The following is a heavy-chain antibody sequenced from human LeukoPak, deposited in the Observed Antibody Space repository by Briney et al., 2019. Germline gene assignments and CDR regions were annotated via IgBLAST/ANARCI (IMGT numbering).Heavy chain of an antibody. Sequence: ASVKVSCKASGYTFTCYYMHWVRQAPGQGLEWMGWISAYNGNTNYAQKLQGRVTMTTDTSTSTAYMELRSLRSDDTAVYYCARSGWYGWAKYNWFDPWGQGTLVTVSS. CDR1: GYTFTCYY. J-gene: IGHJ5*02. V-gene: IGHV1-18*04. CDR3: ARSGWYGWAKYNWFDP. CDR2: ISAYNGNT. D-gene: IGHD6-19*01.